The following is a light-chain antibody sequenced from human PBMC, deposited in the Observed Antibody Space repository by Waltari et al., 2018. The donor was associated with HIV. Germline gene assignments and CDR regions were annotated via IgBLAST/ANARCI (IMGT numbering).Light chain of an antibody. CDR2: DVS. Sequence: QSALTQPRSVSGSPGQSVTISCTGTTRDVGAYNYVSLYQQHPGKAPKVIISDVSKRPSGVPDRFSGSKSGNTASLTISGLQAEDEADYYCCSYAGSYTRVFGGGTKLTVL. J-gene: IGLJ3*02. CDR1: TRDVGAYNY. V-gene: IGLV2-11*01. CDR3: CSYAGSYTRV.